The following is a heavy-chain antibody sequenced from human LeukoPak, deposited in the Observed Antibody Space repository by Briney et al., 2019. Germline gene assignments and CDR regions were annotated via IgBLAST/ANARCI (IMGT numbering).Heavy chain of an antibody. D-gene: IGHD6-13*01. V-gene: IGHV4-30-2*01. CDR3: ARGRSSIAAAGTDFDY. Sequence: PSETLSLTCTVSGGSISSGGYYWSWIRQPPGKGLEWIGYIYHSGSTYYNPSLKSRVTISVDRSKNQFSLKLSSVTAADTAVYYCARGRSSIAAAGTDFDYWGQGTLVTVSS. CDR2: IYHSGST. CDR1: GGSISSGGYY. J-gene: IGHJ4*02.